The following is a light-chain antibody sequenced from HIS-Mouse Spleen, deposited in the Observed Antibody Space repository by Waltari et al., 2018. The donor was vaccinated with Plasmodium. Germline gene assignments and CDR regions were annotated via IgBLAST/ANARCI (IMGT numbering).Light chain of an antibody. CDR1: SSDVGSYNL. V-gene: IGLV2-23*03. J-gene: IGLJ2*01. CDR2: EGS. Sequence: QSALTQPASVSGSPGQSITISCPGTSSDVGSYNLFSWYQQQPGKAPKLKIYEGSKRPSGVSNRFSGSKSGNTASLTISGLQAEDEADYYCCSYAGSSTFVVFGRGTKLTVL. CDR3: CSYAGSSTFVV.